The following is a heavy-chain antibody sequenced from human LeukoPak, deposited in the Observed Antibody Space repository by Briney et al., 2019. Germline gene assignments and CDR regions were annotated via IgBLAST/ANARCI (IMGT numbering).Heavy chain of an antibody. J-gene: IGHJ3*02. Sequence: PSETLSLTCTVSGGSISSYYLSWIRHPPGQGLDWIGYIYYSGSTNYNLSLKSRVTISVDTSKNQFSLKLSSVTATDTAVYYCARGSGGIPSPAFDIWGQGTMVTVSS. D-gene: IGHD3-16*01. CDR1: GGSISSYY. CDR2: IYYSGST. V-gene: IGHV4-59*01. CDR3: ARGSGGIPSPAFDI.